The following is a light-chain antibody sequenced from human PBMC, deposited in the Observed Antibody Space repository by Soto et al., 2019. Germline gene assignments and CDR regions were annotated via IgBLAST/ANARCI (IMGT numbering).Light chain of an antibody. Sequence: DIQMTQSPSTLSASVGDRVTITCRANQSISDWLAWYQQKPGKAPKLLIYDASNLESGVPPRFSGSGSGTEFTLTISSLQPDDFATYYCQQYNSSPLTFGGGTKMEIK. CDR3: QQYNSSPLT. CDR2: DAS. V-gene: IGKV1-5*01. CDR1: QSISDW. J-gene: IGKJ4*01.